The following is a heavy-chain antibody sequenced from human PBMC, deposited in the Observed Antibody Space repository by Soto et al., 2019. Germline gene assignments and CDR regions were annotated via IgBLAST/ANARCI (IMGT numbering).Heavy chain of an antibody. Sequence: EVQLVESGGGLVQPGGSLRLSCAASGFTFSSYWMHWVRQVPGKGLVWVSRITNDGSGTYYADSVKGRLTMSRDNAKNTVYLQMSSLRAEDTAVYSCVTGDGDYYDGNGYLGRHWGQGTLVTVSS. CDR3: VTGDGDYYDGNGYLGRH. J-gene: IGHJ4*02. CDR2: ITNDGSGT. CDR1: GFTFSSYW. V-gene: IGHV3-74*01. D-gene: IGHD3-22*01.